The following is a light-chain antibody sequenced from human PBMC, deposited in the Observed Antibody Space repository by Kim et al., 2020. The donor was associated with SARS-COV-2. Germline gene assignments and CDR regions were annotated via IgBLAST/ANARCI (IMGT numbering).Light chain of an antibody. CDR1: NIRGVN. V-gene: IGLV3-21*04. CDR2: LTS. CDR3: QVWDNNSDHVV. Sequence: SYELTQPPSVSVAPGNTATISCEGNNIRGVNVYWYQYKPGQAPVLVIFLTSDRPPGIPARFSGSNTGDTSTLTISRVEAGDEADYYCQVWDNNSDHVVFGGGTKLTVL. J-gene: IGLJ2*01.